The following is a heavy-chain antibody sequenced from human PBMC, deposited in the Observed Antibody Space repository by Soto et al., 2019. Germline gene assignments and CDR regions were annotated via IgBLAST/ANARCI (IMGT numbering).Heavy chain of an antibody. CDR2: IYYSGST. D-gene: IGHD3-22*01. CDR3: ARANSGYYHHYYYGMDV. V-gene: IGHV4-39*07. CDR1: GGSISSSSYY. J-gene: IGHJ6*02. Sequence: PSETLSLTCTVSGGSISSSSYYWGWIRQPPGKGLEWIGSIYYSGSTYYNPSLKSRVTISVDTSKNQFSLKLSSVTAADTAVYYCARANSGYYHHYYYGMDVWGQGTTVTVSS.